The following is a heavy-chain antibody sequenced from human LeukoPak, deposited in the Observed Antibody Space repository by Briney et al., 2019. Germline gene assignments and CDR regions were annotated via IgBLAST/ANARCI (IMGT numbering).Heavy chain of an antibody. CDR2: IYYRGST. J-gene: IGHJ5*02. V-gene: IGHV4-59*11. D-gene: IGHD5-18*01. Sequence: SETLSLTCTVSGGSLSSQYWSWIRQPPGKGLEWIGYIYYRGSTSYNPSLKSRVTISVDTSRNQFSLRLNSVTAADTAVYYCARDIISEYSKSHSHFDPWGQGTLVTVSS. CDR1: GGSLSSQY. CDR3: ARDIISEYSKSHSHFDP.